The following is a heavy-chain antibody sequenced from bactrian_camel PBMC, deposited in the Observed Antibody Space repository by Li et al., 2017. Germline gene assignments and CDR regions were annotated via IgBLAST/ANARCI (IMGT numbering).Heavy chain of an antibody. Sequence: VQLVESGGGSVLPGGSLTLSCTVSGVVPRTYTMAWFRQRAAEEREAVGTIYTGGTYIAASLKGRFTISQDSTKVTLYLNMSNLRSEDTAVYYCAACQNQINGEPRYWGQGTQVTVS. D-gene: IGHD3*01. CDR2: IYTGGT. V-gene: IGHV3S54*01. J-gene: IGHJ4*01. CDR1: GVVPRTYT. CDR3: AACQNQINGEPRY.